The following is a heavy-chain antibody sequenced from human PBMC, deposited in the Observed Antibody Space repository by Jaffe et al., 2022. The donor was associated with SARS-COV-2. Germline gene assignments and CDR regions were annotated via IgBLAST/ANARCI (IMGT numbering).Heavy chain of an antibody. CDR3: ARGRGYSSGWYVFDY. CDR1: GGSFSGYY. Sequence: QVQLQQWGAGLLKPSETLSLTCAVYGGSFSGYYWSWIRQPPGKGLEWIGEINHSGSTNYNPSLKSRVTISVDTSKNQFSLKLSSVTAADTAVYYCARGRGYSSGWYVFDYWGQGTLVTVSS. CDR2: INHSGST. V-gene: IGHV4-34*01. D-gene: IGHD6-19*01. J-gene: IGHJ4*02.